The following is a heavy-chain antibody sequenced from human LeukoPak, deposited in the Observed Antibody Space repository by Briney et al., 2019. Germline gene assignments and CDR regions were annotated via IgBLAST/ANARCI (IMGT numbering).Heavy chain of an antibody. D-gene: IGHD4-23*01. CDR3: ARDRAHDYGGTYYFDY. Sequence: GGSPRLSCAASGFTFSDYYMSWIRQAPGKGLEWVSYISSSGSTIYYADSVKGRFTISRDNAKNSLYLQMNSLRAEDTAVYYCARDRAHDYGGTYYFDYWGQGTLVTVSS. V-gene: IGHV3-11*01. CDR2: ISSSGSTI. CDR1: GFTFSDYY. J-gene: IGHJ4*02.